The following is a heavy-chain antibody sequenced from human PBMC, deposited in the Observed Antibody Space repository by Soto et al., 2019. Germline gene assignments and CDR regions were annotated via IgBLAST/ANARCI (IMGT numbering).Heavy chain of an antibody. D-gene: IGHD2-8*01. J-gene: IGHJ5*02. V-gene: IGHV2-5*02. CDR1: GFSLSTSGVG. CDR2: IYWDDDK. CDR3: AHRQPPVSWFDP. Sequence: QITLKESGPTLVKPTQTLTLTCTFSGFSLSTSGVGVGWIRQPPGKALEWLALIYWDDDKRYSPSLKSRLTITNDTYNNQVVLTMTNMDPVDTATYYCAHRQPPVSWFDPWGQGTLVTVSS.